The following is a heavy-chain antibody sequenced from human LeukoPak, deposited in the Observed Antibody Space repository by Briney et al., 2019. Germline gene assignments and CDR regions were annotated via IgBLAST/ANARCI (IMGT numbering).Heavy chain of an antibody. CDR2: ISGSGGST. V-gene: IGHV3-23*01. CDR3: AKEAPYYDFWSGYLNYYGSGSLSGYFDY. CDR1: GFTFSSYA. Sequence: GGSLRLSCAASGFTFSSYAMSWVRQAPGKGLEWVSAISGSGGSTYYADSVKGRFTISRDNSKNTLYLQMNSLRAEDTAVYYCAKEAPYYDFWSGYLNYYGSGSLSGYFDYWGQGTLVTVSS. J-gene: IGHJ4*02. D-gene: IGHD3-3*01.